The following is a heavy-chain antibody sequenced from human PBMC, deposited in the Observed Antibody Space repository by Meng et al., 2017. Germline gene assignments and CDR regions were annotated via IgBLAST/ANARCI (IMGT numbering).Heavy chain of an antibody. CDR3: ARGSYSFDS. CDR2: AYYRSKWYH. CDR1: VDSVSSNSAA. D-gene: IGHD1-26*01. J-gene: IGHJ4*02. V-gene: IGHV6-1*01. Sequence: QIQRQQSGPGLGKPPPPLSFTCASSVDSVSSNSAAWNWIRQSPSRGLEWLGRAYYRSKWYHDYAESVKSRISIDPDTSKNQFSLQLRSVTPEDSAVYYCARGSYSFDSWGQRTLVTVSS.